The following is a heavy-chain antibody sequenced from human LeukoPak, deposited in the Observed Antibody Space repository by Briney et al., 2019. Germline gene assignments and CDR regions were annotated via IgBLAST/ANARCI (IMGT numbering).Heavy chain of an antibody. CDR2: ISYDGSNK. CDR1: GFTFSSYA. CDR3: ARDQGNIVVVPALYYFDY. D-gene: IGHD2-2*01. Sequence: HPGGSLRLSCAASGFTFSSYAMHWVRQAPGKGLEWVAVISYDGSNKYYADSVKGRFTISRDNSKNTLYLQMNSLRAEDTAVYYCARDQGNIVVVPALYYFDYWGQGTLVTVSS. V-gene: IGHV3-30*04. J-gene: IGHJ4*02.